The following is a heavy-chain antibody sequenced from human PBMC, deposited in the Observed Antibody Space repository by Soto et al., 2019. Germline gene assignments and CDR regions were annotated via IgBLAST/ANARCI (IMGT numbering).Heavy chain of an antibody. Sequence: VHLVESGGGVVQPGRSLRLSCAASGFTFSNYSIHWVRQAPGKGLEWVAVISKDGDKKYYTDSVKGRFTISRDNSKNTLYLQMNGLRPEDTAVYYCAREWSVANPGYWGQGTQVTVSS. CDR1: GFTFSNYS. CDR3: AREWSVANPGY. V-gene: IGHV3-30-3*01. J-gene: IGHJ4*02. D-gene: IGHD5-12*01. CDR2: ISKDGDKK.